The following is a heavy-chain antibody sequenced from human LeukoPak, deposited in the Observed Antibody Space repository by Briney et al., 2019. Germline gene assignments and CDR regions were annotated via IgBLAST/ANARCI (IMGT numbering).Heavy chain of an antibody. Sequence: INSDGSSTSYADSVKGRFTISRDNAKNTLYLQMNSLRAEDTAVYYCARVHYYDSSGYHFDYWGQGTLVTVSS. CDR2: INSDGSST. J-gene: IGHJ4*02. CDR3: ARVHYYDSSGYHFDY. V-gene: IGHV3-74*01. D-gene: IGHD3-22*01.